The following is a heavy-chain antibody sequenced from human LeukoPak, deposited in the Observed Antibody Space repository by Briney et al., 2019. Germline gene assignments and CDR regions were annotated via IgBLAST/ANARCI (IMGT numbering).Heavy chain of an antibody. Sequence: GGSLRLSCAASGFTFSSYWMHWVRQAPGKGLVWVSRINSDGSSTSYADSVKGRFTISRDNAKNTLYLQMNSLRAEDTAVYYCAKDRATVTTKYYFDYWGQGTLVTVSS. D-gene: IGHD4-17*01. J-gene: IGHJ4*02. CDR3: AKDRATVTTKYYFDY. V-gene: IGHV3-74*01. CDR1: GFTFSSYW. CDR2: INSDGSST.